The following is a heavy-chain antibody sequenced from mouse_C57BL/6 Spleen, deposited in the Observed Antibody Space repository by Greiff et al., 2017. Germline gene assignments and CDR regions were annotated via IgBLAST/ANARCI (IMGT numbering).Heavy chain of an antibody. CDR3: ARYGYGSSPSHAIDY. J-gene: IGHJ4*01. Sequence: QVQLQQSGAELVKPGASVKISCKASGYAFRSYWMNWVKQRPGQGLEWIGQIYPGGGGTTYNGKFKGKAPLTADKSSSTAYMQLSSLTSEASAIYFCARYGYGSSPSHAIDYWGQGTSGTVSS. CDR2: IYPGGGGT. D-gene: IGHD1-1*01. V-gene: IGHV1-80*01. CDR1: GYAFRSYW.